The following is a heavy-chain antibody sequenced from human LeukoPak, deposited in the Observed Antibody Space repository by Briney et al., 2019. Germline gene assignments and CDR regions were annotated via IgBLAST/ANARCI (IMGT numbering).Heavy chain of an antibody. CDR2: TYSGGST. CDR1: GFTVSSNC. CDR3: ASSYDSSQFDY. V-gene: IGHV3-53*01. Sequence: GGSLRLSCAASGFTVSSNCMSWVRQAPGKGLEWVSVTYSGGSTYYADSVKGRFTISRDNSKNTLYLQMNSLRAEDTAVYYCASSYDSSQFDYWGQGTLVTVSS. D-gene: IGHD3-22*01. J-gene: IGHJ4*02.